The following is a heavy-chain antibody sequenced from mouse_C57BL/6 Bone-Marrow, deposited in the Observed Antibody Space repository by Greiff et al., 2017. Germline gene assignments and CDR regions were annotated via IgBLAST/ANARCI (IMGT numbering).Heavy chain of an antibody. V-gene: IGHV1-53*01. J-gene: IGHJ2*01. D-gene: IGHD1-1*01. Sequence: VKLQQPGTELVKPGASVKLSCKASGYTFTSYWMHWVKQRPGQGLEWIGNINPSNGGTNYNEKFKSKATLTVDKSSSTDYMQLSSLTSEDSAVXYGARKGLDYGSSFDYWGQGTTLTVSS. CDR2: INPSNGGT. CDR1: GYTFTSYW. CDR3: ARKGLDYGSSFDY.